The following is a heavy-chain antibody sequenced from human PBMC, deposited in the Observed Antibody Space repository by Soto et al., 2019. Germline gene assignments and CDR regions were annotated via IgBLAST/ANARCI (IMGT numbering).Heavy chain of an antibody. CDR2: INGDGSTT. CDR3: AKGQTAETAWFDY. CDR1: GFTLSSYL. J-gene: IGHJ4*02. D-gene: IGHD2-21*02. Sequence: GGSLRLSCAGSGFTLSSYLMHWVRQAPGKGLVWVSRINGDGSTTSYADSVKGRFTISRDNAKNTLYLQMNSLRVEDTAVYYCAKGQTAETAWFDYWGQGTMVTVSS. V-gene: IGHV3-74*01.